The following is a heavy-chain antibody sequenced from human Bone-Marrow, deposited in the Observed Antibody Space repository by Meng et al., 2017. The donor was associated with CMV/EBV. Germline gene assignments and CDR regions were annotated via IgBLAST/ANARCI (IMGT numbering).Heavy chain of an antibody. Sequence: GESLKISCAASGFTFSSYEMNWVRQAPGKGLEWVSYISSSGSTIYYADSVKGRFTISRDNSKNTLYLQMNSLRAEDTAVYYCAREGGLWFGESQDYAFDYWGQGTLVTVSA. CDR2: ISSSGSTI. CDR3: AREGGLWFGESQDYAFDY. D-gene: IGHD3-10*01. CDR1: GFTFSSYE. V-gene: IGHV3-48*03. J-gene: IGHJ4*02.